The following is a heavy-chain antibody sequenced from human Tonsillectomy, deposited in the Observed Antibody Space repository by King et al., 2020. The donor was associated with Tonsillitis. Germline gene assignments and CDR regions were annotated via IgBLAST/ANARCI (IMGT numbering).Heavy chain of an antibody. D-gene: IGHD6-6*01. CDR2: IRFDGSNE. CDR3: VIFGSIAGRRDY. V-gene: IGHV3-30*02. CDR1: GFTFSHHA. Sequence: QLVQSGGGVVQPGGSLRLSCAASGFTFSHHALHWVRQAPGKGLEWVTYIRFDGSNEYYVDSVKGRFTISRDNSRNTLYLQMNSLRTEDTAVYYCVIFGSIAGRRDYWGQGTLVSVSS. J-gene: IGHJ4*02.